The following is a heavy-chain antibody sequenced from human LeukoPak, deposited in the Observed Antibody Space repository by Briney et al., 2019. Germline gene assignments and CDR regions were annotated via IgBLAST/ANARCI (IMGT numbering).Heavy chain of an antibody. CDR1: GYTFTDYF. Sequence: GASVTVSCKASGYTFTDYFLHWVRQAPGQGLEWMGWINPNTGGTNYAQKFQGRVTMTRDTSISTAYMELSRLRSGDTAVYYCARAHGGGEYCSGGSCFPGGYWGQGTLVTVSS. D-gene: IGHD2-15*01. CDR2: INPNTGGT. V-gene: IGHV1-2*02. J-gene: IGHJ4*02. CDR3: ARAHGGGEYCSGGSCFPGGY.